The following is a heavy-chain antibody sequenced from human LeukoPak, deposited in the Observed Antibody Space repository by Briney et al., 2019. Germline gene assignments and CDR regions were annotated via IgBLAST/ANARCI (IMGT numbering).Heavy chain of an antibody. CDR2: IYYGGSA. J-gene: IGHJ5*02. V-gene: IGHV4-39*01. CDR3: ARQWDILTVNNWFDP. D-gene: IGHD3-9*01. Sequence: PSETLSLTCTVSGGSISSSTYYWGWISQPPGKGLEWIGSIYYGGSAYHNPSLKSRVTLSVDTSKNQFFLNLSSVTATDTAVYYCARQWDILTVNNWFDPWGQGTLVTVSS. CDR1: GGSISSSTYY.